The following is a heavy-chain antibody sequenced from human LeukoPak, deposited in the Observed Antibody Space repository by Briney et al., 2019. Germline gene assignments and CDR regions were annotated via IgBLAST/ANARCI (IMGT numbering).Heavy chain of an antibody. Sequence: PSQTLSLTCTVSGASISSSSYSCGWIRQPPGRGLEWVGSIYYSGSTYYNPSLKSRVTISVDTSKNQSSLKLSSVTAAETAVYYCARGYSYGYGYFDYWGQGTLVTVSS. CDR2: IYYSGST. D-gene: IGHD5-18*01. CDR1: GASISSSSYS. J-gene: IGHJ4*02. CDR3: ARGYSYGYGYFDY. V-gene: IGHV4-39*07.